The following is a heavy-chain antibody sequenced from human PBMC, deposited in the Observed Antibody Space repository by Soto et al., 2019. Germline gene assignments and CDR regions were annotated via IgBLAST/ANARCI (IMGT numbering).Heavy chain of an antibody. Sequence: PSETLSLTCAVSGGSISSGVYFWSWIRQPPGKGLEWIGYIYHSGSTYYNPSLKSRVSISVDRSKNQFSLYLQMNSLRAEDTALYYCAKGEQWLVLDNWFDPWGQGTLVTVSS. D-gene: IGHD6-19*01. CDR2: IYHSGST. V-gene: IGHV4-30-2*02. CDR1: GGSISSGVYF. CDR3: AKGEQWLVLDNWFDP. J-gene: IGHJ5*02.